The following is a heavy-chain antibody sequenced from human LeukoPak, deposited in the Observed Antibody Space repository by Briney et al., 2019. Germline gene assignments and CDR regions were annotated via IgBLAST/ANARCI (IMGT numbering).Heavy chain of an antibody. CDR2: IYYSGST. D-gene: IGHD7-27*01. Sequence: SETLSLTCTVSGGSISSYYWSWIRQPPGKGLEWIGYIYYSGSTNYNPSLKSRVTISVDTSKNQFSLKLSSVTAADTAVYYCARDIKLGISGYYYMDVWGKGTTVTVSS. J-gene: IGHJ6*03. CDR3: ARDIKLGISGYYYMDV. CDR1: GGSISSYY. V-gene: IGHV4-59*12.